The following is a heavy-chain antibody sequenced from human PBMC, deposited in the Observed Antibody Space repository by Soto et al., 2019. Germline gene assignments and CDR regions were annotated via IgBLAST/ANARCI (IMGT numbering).Heavy chain of an antibody. CDR2: ISSSSSYI. D-gene: IGHD4-17*01. V-gene: IGHV3-21*01. J-gene: IGHJ6*03. CDR1: GFTFSSYS. Sequence: GGSLRLSCAASGFTFSSYSMNWVRQAPGKGLEWVSSISSSSSYIYYADSVKGRFTISRDNAKNSLYLQMNSLRAEDTAVYYCARDGEVTTLGYYYYMDVWGKGTTVTVSS. CDR3: ARDGEVTTLGYYYYMDV.